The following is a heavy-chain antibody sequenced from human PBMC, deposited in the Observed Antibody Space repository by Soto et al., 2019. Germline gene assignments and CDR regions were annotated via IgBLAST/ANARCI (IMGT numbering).Heavy chain of an antibody. Sequence: QVQLQESGPGLEKPSETLSLTCTVSGGSISGGIYYWSWVRQSPGKGLEWIGYIFHSGSTFYNPSLGSRVTISVDTSKNQFSLRLSSVTAADTAVYYCAREIIPLTTDWYFDLWGRGTLVTVSS. J-gene: IGHJ2*01. CDR1: GGSISGGIYY. D-gene: IGHD4-17*01. CDR2: IFHSGST. CDR3: AREIIPLTTDWYFDL. V-gene: IGHV4-30-4*01.